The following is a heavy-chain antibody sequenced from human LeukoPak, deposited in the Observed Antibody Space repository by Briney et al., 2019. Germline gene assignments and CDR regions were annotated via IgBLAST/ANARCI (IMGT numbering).Heavy chain of an antibody. CDR2: IIPILGIA. J-gene: IGHJ3*02. D-gene: IGHD3-22*01. V-gene: IGHV1-69*04. CDR1: GGTFSKYA. Sequence: EASVKVSCKASGGTFSKYAISWVRQAPGQGLEWMGRIIPILGIANYAQKFQGRVTITADKSTSTAYMELSSLRSEDTAVYYCARAQNYYDSSGYYYSDAFDIWGQGTMVTVSS. CDR3: ARAQNYYDSSGYYYSDAFDI.